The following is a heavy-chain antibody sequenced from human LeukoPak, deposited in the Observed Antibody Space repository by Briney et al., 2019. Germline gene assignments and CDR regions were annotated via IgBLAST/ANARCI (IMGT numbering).Heavy chain of an antibody. V-gene: IGHV3-23*01. CDR1: GFTYGTYA. Sequence: PGGSLRLSCAASGFTYGTYAVSWVRQAPGKGLNWVSAISDNGAATYYADSVRGRFTVSRDNSINTVYLQMNSLRAEDTAVYYCANLGKYCSGFSCYKWGQGTLVTVSS. J-gene: IGHJ4*02. CDR2: ISDNGAAT. CDR3: ANLGKYCSGFSCYK. D-gene: IGHD2-2*02.